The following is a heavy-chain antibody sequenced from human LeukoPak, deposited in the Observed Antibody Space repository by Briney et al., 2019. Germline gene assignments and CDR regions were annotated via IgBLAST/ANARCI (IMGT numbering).Heavy chain of an antibody. D-gene: IGHD4-11*01. Sequence: GRSLRLSCAASGFTFSIYSMSWVRQAPARVLEGGSAISGIGGSTYYADSVKGRFTIPRDNSKNTLYLQMNSLRAEDTAVYYCAQDQAVTDYWGQGTLVTVSS. CDR3: AQDQAVTDY. CDR2: ISGIGGST. CDR1: GFTFSIYS. V-gene: IGHV3-23*01. J-gene: IGHJ4*02.